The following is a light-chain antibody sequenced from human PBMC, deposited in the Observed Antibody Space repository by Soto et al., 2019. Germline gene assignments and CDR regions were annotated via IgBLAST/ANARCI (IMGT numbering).Light chain of an antibody. CDR2: SAS. CDR3: QQSYSPPWT. J-gene: IGKJ1*01. Sequence: DIQMTQSPSSLSASVGDRVTITCRASQSISTYLNWYQQKPGKAPEFLIYSASSLQSGVPSRFSGSGSGTDFTLTINSLQPEDFATYNCQQSYSPPWTFGQGTKVDIK. CDR1: QSISTY. V-gene: IGKV1-39*01.